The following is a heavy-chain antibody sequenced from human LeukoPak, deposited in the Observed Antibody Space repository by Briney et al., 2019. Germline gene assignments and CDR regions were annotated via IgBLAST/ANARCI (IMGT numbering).Heavy chain of an antibody. CDR2: MNPNSGNT. J-gene: IGHJ3*02. CDR1: GGTFSSYA. Sequence: ASVKVSCKASGGTFSSYAISWVRQAPGQGLEWMGWMNPNSGNTGYAQKFQGRVTMTRNTSISTAYMELSSLRSEDTAVYYCARADSSGYYYVFDAFDIWGQGTMVTVSS. CDR3: ARADSSGYYYVFDAFDI. D-gene: IGHD3-22*01. V-gene: IGHV1-8*02.